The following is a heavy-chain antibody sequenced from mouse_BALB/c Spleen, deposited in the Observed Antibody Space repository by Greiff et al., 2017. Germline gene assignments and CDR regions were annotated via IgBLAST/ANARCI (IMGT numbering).Heavy chain of an antibody. CDR3: ARERGSSHWYFDV. Sequence: EVQLQQSGTVLARPGASVKMSCKASGYTFTSYWMHWVKQRPGQGLEWIGAIYPGNSDTSYNQKFKGKAKLTAVTSTSTAYMELSSLTSEDTAVYYCARERGSSHWYFDVWGAGTTVTVSS. CDR1: GYTFTSYW. D-gene: IGHD1-1*01. J-gene: IGHJ1*01. V-gene: IGHV1-5*01. CDR2: IYPGNSDT.